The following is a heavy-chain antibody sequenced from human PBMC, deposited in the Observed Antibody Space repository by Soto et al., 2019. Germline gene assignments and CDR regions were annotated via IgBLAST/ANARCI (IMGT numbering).Heavy chain of an antibody. J-gene: IGHJ6*02. Sequence: GGSLRLSCVASGFSFRTHTLVWVRQAPGKGLEWVSYISTGGTYLEYAHSVKGRFTISRDDAADSVFLQMNSLKGDDTAVYYCVKGGEDITSPYGMDVWGQGTTVTVSS. CDR3: VKGGEDITSPYGMDV. V-gene: IGHV3-21*06. CDR2: ISTGGTYL. D-gene: IGHD2-2*01. CDR1: GFSFRTHT.